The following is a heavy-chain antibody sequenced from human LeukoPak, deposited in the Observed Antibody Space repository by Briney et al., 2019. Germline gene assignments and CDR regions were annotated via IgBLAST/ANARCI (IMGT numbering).Heavy chain of an antibody. V-gene: IGHV4-39*01. CDR2: INYSGDT. J-gene: IGHJ4*02. CDR3: ASPSSSSSTYDY. CDR1: GGSISRSSYY. Sequence: PSETLSLTCSVSGGSISRSSYYWGWIRQPPGKGLEWIGSINYSGDTYYNPSLKSRVTISVDTSKNQFSLKLRSVTAADTAVYYCASPSSSSSTYDYWGQGTLVTVSS. D-gene: IGHD6-6*01.